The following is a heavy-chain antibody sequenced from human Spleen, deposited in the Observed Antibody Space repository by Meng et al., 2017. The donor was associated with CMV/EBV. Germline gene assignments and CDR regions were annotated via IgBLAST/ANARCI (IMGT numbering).Heavy chain of an antibody. Sequence: NWWSWVRQPPGKGLEWFGEIYHSGSTNYNPSLKSRVTISVDKSKNQFSLKLSSVTAADTAVYYCARASRADCSSTSCYRSSYYGMDVWGQGTTVTVSS. V-gene: IGHV4-4*02. D-gene: IGHD2-2*02. CDR3: ARASRADCSSTSCYRSSYYGMDV. CDR2: IYHSGST. CDR1: NW. J-gene: IGHJ6*02.